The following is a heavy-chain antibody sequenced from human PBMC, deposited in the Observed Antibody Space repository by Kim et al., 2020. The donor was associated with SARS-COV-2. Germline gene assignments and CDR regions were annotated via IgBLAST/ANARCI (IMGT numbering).Heavy chain of an antibody. D-gene: IGHD1-26*01. CDR2: TYYRSKWHS. J-gene: IGHJ4*02. V-gene: IGHV6-1*01. CDR3: ARIVGGSPDY. CDR1: GDSVSSNSAA. Sequence: TLSLTCAISGDSVSSNSAAWNWIRQSPSRGLEWLGRTYYRSKWHSDYALSVKSRININPDTSKNQFSLQLNSVTPEDTAIYFCARIVGGSPDYWGQESLVTVSS.